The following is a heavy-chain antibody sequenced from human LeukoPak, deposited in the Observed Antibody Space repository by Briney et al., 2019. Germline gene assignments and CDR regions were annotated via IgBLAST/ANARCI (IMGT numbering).Heavy chain of an antibody. CDR1: GFIASSNY. J-gene: IGHJ6*03. CDR2: IYSGGST. V-gene: IGHV3-66*02. D-gene: IGHD5-18*01. Sequence: GGSLRLSCAASGFIASSNYMSWVRQAPGKGLEWVSVIYSGGSTYYADSVKGRFTISRDNSKNTLYLQMNSLRAEDTAVYYCVKDQKKGYSYGYVFYYYYMDVWGKGTTVTISS. CDR3: VKDQKKGYSYGYVFYYYYMDV.